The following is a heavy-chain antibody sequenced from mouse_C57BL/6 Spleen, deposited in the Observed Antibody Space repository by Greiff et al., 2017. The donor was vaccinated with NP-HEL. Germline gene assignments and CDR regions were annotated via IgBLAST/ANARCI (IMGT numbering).Heavy chain of an antibody. J-gene: IGHJ1*03. CDR1: GYTFTSYW. CDR3: ARLGTGTNRYFDV. D-gene: IGHD4-1*01. CDR2: IHPNSGST. V-gene: IGHV1-64*01. Sequence: QVQLQQPGAELVKPGASVKLSCKASGYTFTSYWMHWVKQRPGQGLEWIGMIHPNSGSTNYNEKFKSKATLTVDKSSSTAYMQLSSLTSEDSAVYYCARLGTGTNRYFDVWGTGTTVTVSS.